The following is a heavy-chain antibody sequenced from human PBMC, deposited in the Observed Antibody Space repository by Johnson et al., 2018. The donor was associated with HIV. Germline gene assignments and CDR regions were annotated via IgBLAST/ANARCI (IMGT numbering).Heavy chain of an antibody. V-gene: IGHV3-23*04. Sequence: VQLVESGGDVVRPGGSLRLSCAASGFTFDDYGLSWVRQAPGKGLEWVSAISGSGGSTYYADSVKGRFTISRDNSMNTLYLQMNSLRAEDTAVYYCATFGYTSGWIVTDDAFDVWGHGTLVTVSS. D-gene: IGHD6-19*01. CDR2: ISGSGGST. J-gene: IGHJ3*01. CDR3: ATFGYTSGWIVTDDAFDV. CDR1: GFTFDDYG.